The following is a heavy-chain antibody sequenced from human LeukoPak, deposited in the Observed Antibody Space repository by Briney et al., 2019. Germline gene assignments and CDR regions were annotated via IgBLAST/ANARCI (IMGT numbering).Heavy chain of an antibody. CDR3: TTSTQYGDYPEY. Sequence: GGSLRLSCAASGFTFSNAWMSWVRQAPGKGLEWVGRIKSKTDGGTTDYAAPVKGRFTISRDDSKNTLYLQMNSLKTEDTAVYYCTTSTQYGDYPEYWGQGTLVTVSS. CDR1: GFTFSNAW. CDR2: IKSKTDGGTT. D-gene: IGHD4-17*01. J-gene: IGHJ4*02. V-gene: IGHV3-15*01.